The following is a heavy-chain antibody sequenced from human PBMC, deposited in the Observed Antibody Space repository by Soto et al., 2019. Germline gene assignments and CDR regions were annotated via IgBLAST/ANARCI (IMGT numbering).Heavy chain of an antibody. D-gene: IGHD1-26*01. CDR1: GGSFSNYA. CDR3: ARAYRENYFYAMDV. Sequence: QVQLVQSGAEVKMPGSSVRVSCKASGGSFSNYAISWVRQAPGQGLEWMGGIIPMFGIGNYAEKFLGRVTITADESTGTSHMELSSLRSEATAVYFCARAYRENYFYAMDVWGQGTTVTVSS. V-gene: IGHV1-69*01. J-gene: IGHJ6*02. CDR2: IIPMFGIG.